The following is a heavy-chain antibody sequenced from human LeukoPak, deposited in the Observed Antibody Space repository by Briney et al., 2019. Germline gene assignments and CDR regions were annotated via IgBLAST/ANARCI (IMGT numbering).Heavy chain of an antibody. CDR2: LSPDSGNT. CDR1: GYTFTSYD. CDR3: ARARYDSSGYSFNY. D-gene: IGHD3-22*01. Sequence: ASVKVSCKASGYTFTSYDINWARQAPGQGLEWLGWLSPDSGNTAYAQKFQGRVTMTRDTSISTVYMELSSLRSDDTAVYYCARARYDSSGYSFNYWGQGTLVTVSS. J-gene: IGHJ4*02. V-gene: IGHV1-8*01.